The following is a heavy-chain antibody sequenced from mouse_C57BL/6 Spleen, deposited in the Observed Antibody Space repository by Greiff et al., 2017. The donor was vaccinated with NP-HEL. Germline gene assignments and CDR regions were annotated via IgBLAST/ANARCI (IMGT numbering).Heavy chain of an antibody. J-gene: IGHJ4*01. Sequence: QVQLQQPGAELVKPGASVKLSCKASGYTFTSYWMQWVKQRPGQGLEWIGEIDPSDSYTYYNQKFKGKATLTVDTSSSTAYMQLSSLTSEDSAVYYSASYYCGSSYAMDHWGQGTSVTVSS. CDR2: IDPSDSYT. D-gene: IGHD1-1*01. CDR3: ASYYCGSSYAMDH. V-gene: IGHV1-50*01. CDR1: GYTFTSYW.